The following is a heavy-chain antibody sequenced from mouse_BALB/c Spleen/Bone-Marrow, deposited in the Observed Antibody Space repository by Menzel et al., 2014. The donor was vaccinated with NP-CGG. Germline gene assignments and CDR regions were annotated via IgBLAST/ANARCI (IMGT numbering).Heavy chain of an antibody. CDR1: GFTFSNFG. Sequence: EVQLVESGGGLVQPGGSRKLSCAASGFTFSNFGMHWVRQAPEKGLEWVAYISSGSSTIYYADTVKGRFTISRDNPKNTLFLQMTSLRSEGTAMYYCARRASPTGPMDYWGQGTSVTV. CDR3: ARRASPTGPMDY. D-gene: IGHD1-1*01. J-gene: IGHJ4*01. V-gene: IGHV5-17*02. CDR2: ISSGSSTI.